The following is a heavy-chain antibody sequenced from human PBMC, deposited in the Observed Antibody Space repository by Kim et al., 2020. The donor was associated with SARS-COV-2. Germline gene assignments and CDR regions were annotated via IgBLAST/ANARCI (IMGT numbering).Heavy chain of an antibody. J-gene: IGHJ4*02. Sequence: GGSLRLSCAASGFTFSSYGMHWVRQAPGKGLEWVAVISYDGSNKYYADSVKGRFTISRDNSKNTLYLQMNSLRAEDTAVYYCAKERDIVVVPAALFDYWGQGTLVTVSS. CDR3: AKERDIVVVPAALFDY. CDR1: GFTFSSYG. CDR2: ISYDGSNK. V-gene: IGHV3-30*18. D-gene: IGHD2-2*01.